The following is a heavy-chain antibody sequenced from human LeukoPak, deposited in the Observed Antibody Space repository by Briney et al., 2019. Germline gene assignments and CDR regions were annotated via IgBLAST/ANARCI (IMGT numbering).Heavy chain of an antibody. V-gene: IGHV3-30*12. CDR3: SRDLSYGSLDS. Sequence: GGSLRLSCATSGFTFSSYGMHWVRQAPGKGLEWVAAIQFDGTKTYYADSVKGRSTISRDDSKNTVYLQMNGLRAEDTAVYYCSRDLSYGSLDSWGQGTLLTVSS. J-gene: IGHJ4*02. CDR1: GFTFSSYG. D-gene: IGHD5-18*01. CDR2: IQFDGTKT.